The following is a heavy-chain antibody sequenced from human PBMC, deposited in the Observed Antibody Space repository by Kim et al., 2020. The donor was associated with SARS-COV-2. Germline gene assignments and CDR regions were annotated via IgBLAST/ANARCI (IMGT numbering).Heavy chain of an antibody. CDR3: ARYPDYYDSSGYYP. Sequence: SETLSLTCTVSGGSISSYYWSWIRQPPGKGLEWIGYIYYSGSTNYNPSLKSRVTISVDTSKNQFSLKLSSVTAADTAVYYCARYPDYYDSSGYYPWGQGTLVTVSS. CDR2: IYYSGST. D-gene: IGHD3-22*01. V-gene: IGHV4-59*01. CDR1: GGSISSYY. J-gene: IGHJ5*02.